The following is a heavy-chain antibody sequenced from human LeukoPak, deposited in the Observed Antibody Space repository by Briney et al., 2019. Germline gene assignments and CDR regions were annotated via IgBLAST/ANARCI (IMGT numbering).Heavy chain of an antibody. D-gene: IGHD1-7*01. J-gene: IGHJ4*02. V-gene: IGHV4-31*03. CDR3: ARSPRKLELRGASDY. Sequence: SETLSLTCTVSGGSISSGGSYWSWIRQHPGKGLEWIGYIYYSGSTYYNPSLKSRVTISVDTSKNQFSLKLSSVTAADTAVYYCARSPRKLELRGASDYWGQGTLVTVSS. CDR2: IYYSGST. CDR1: GGSISSGGSY.